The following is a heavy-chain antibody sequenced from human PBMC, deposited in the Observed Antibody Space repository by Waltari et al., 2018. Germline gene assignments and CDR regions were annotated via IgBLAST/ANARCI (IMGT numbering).Heavy chain of an antibody. CDR2: VFHTGRP. CDR3: AGEKARYGFDV. Sequence: QVQLQESGPGLVQPSGTLSLTCTVSEASVNYTDWVTWVRQTPTKGLEWIGSVFHTGRPSYNPSLKSRVTISVDSSKNQFTLRLTAVTAADTAVYYCAGEKARYGFDVWGQGTTVTVSS. V-gene: IGHV4-4*02. J-gene: IGHJ6*02. CDR1: EASVNYTDW.